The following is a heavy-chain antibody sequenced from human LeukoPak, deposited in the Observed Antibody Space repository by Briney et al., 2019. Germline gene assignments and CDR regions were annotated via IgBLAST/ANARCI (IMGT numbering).Heavy chain of an antibody. D-gene: IGHD3-9*01. CDR3: ARVLFNSGYDY. CDR1: GSTVTGAY. Sequence: ASVKVSCKPSGSTVTGAYMHWVRQAPGQGLEWMGWTNPNSGETKFAQKFQGRVTMTRDTSISTVYMDLGGLRSDDTAVYYCARVLFNSGYDYWGQGSLVTVSS. V-gene: IGHV1-2*02. J-gene: IGHJ4*02. CDR2: TNPNSGET.